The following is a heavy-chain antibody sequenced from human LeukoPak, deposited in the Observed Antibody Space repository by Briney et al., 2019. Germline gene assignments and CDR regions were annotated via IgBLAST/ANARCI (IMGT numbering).Heavy chain of an antibody. V-gene: IGHV3-7*01. Sequence: GGSMRLSCAASGFVFSNYWMTWVRQAPGKGLEWVAHIRQDGSERHYVDSVKDRFTISRDNAKNSLDLQMDSLRAEDTAVYYCARDWGSTGYDLYDSWGQGTLVTVSS. CDR3: ARDWGSTGYDLYDS. J-gene: IGHJ4*02. CDR2: IRQDGSER. CDR1: GFVFSNYW. D-gene: IGHD5-12*01.